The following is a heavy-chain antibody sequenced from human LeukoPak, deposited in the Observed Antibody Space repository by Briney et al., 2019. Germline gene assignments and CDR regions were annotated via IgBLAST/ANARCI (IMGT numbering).Heavy chain of an antibody. J-gene: IGHJ4*02. V-gene: IGHV4-4*07. CDR2: IYTSGST. CDR1: GRSISSYY. CDR3: ARESWGYDSSGYLFYFDY. D-gene: IGHD3-22*01. Sequence: SETLSLTCTVSGRSISSYYWSLIRQPAGKGLELIGRIYTSGSTNYNPSLKSRVTISVDKSKNQFSLKLSSVTAADTAVYYCARESWGYDSSGYLFYFDYWGQGTLVTVSS.